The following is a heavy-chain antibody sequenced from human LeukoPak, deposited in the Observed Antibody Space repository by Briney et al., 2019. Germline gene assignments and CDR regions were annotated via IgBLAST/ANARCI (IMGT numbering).Heavy chain of an antibody. CDR3: ASLIVGATNDAFDI. Sequence: GSSVKVSCKASGGTFSSYAISWVRQAPGQGLEWMGRIIPIFGTANYAQKFQGRVTITTDESTSTAYMELSSLRSEDTAVYYCASLIVGATNDAFDIWGQGTMVTVSS. CDR1: GGTFSSYA. D-gene: IGHD1-26*01. V-gene: IGHV1-69*05. J-gene: IGHJ3*02. CDR2: IIPIFGTA.